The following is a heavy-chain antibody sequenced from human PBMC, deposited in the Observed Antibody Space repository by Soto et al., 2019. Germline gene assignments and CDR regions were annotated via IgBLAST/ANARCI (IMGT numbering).Heavy chain of an antibody. CDR3: TKQRDTAFFTPGFDS. V-gene: IGHV3-9*01. D-gene: IGHD5-18*01. CDR1: GFTFDDYA. J-gene: IGHJ4*02. Sequence: GGSLRLSCAASGFTFDDYAMHWVRQAPGKGLEWVSGITWNSGSIGYADSVKGRFTISRDNAKNSLYLRMNFLRVEDTALYYCTKQRDTAFFTPGFDSWGQGTLVTVSS. CDR2: ITWNSGSI.